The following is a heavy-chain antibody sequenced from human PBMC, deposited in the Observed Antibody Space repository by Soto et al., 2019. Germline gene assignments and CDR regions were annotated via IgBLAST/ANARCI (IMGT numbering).Heavy chain of an antibody. CDR2: IYYSGST. CDR1: GGSISSSSYY. D-gene: IGHD3-16*01. Sequence: SETLSLTCTVSGGSISSSSYYWGWIRQPPGKGLEWIGSIYYSGSTYYNPSLKSRVIISVDTSKNQFSLKLSSVTAADTAVYYCARLNYDYVWGSYPWGQGTLVTVSS. J-gene: IGHJ5*02. CDR3: ARLNYDYVWGSYP. V-gene: IGHV4-39*01.